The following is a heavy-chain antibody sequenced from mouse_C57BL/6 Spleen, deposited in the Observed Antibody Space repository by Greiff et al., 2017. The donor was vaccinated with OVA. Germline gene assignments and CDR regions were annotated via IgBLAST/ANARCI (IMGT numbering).Heavy chain of an antibody. CDR1: GYTFTSYW. D-gene: IGHD2-1*01. J-gene: IGHJ4*01. CDR2: IHPNSGST. V-gene: IGHV1-64*01. Sequence: QVQLQQPGAELVKPGASVKLSCKASGYTFTSYWMHWVKQRPGQGLEWIGMIHPNSGSTNYNEKFKSKATLTVDKSSSTAYMQLSSLTSEDSAVYYCASESGNYTAIDYWGQGTSVTVSS. CDR3: ASESGNYTAIDY.